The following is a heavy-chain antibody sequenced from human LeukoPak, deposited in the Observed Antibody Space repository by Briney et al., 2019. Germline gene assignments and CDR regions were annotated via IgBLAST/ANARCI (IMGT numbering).Heavy chain of an antibody. CDR1: GGTFNSYA. CDR2: IIPMSDTA. Sequence: GASVKVSCKASGGTFNSYAISWVRQAPGQGLEWMGGIIPMSDTANYPQKFRGRLTITADIPTSTVYMELSSLRSEDTAVYYCARSLSWFGETTGGDWFDPWGQGTLVTVSS. V-gene: IGHV1-69*06. D-gene: IGHD3-10*01. CDR3: ARSLSWFGETTGGDWFDP. J-gene: IGHJ5*02.